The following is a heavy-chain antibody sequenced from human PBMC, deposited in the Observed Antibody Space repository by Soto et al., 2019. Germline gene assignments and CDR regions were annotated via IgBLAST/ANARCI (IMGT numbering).Heavy chain of an antibody. Sequence: SSLSVSCNAPGGTFSSDAINGVRQAPGQGLEWMGGIIPIFGTANYAQKFQGRVTITADESTSTAYMELSSLRSEDTAVYYCARVPSGWNLKYYFDYWGQGTLVTVSS. CDR1: GGTFSSDA. D-gene: IGHD1-7*01. V-gene: IGHV1-69*01. J-gene: IGHJ4*02. CDR3: ARVPSGWNLKYYFDY. CDR2: IIPIFGTA.